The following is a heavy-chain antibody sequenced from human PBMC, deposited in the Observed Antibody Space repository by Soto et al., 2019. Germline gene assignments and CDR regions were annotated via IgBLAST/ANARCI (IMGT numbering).Heavy chain of an antibody. D-gene: IGHD3-10*01. V-gene: IGHV3-21*01. Sequence: TISLVRHAPEKGLEWVSSITSGRSFIYYAESVKGRFTISRDNANDSLYLHMNSLRAEDTAVYYCVRGFKDSYTGRRFSDFWGRALLITV. J-gene: IGHJ4*02. CDR1: T. CDR3: VRGFKDSYTGRRFSDF. CDR2: ITSGRSFI.